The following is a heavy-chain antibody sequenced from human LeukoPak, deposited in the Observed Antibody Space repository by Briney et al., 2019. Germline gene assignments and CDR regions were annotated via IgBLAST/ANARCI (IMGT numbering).Heavy chain of an antibody. CDR2: IYPGDSDT. CDR1: GGTFSSYA. D-gene: IGHD6-13*01. J-gene: IGHJ4*02. Sequence: GASVKVSCKASGGTFSSYAISWVRQMPGKGLEWMGIIYPGDSDTRYSPSFQGQVTISADKSIGTAYLQWSSLKASDTAMYYCARLVRNIAAGVYQFDYWGQGTLVTVSS. V-gene: IGHV5-51*01. CDR3: ARLVRNIAAGVYQFDY.